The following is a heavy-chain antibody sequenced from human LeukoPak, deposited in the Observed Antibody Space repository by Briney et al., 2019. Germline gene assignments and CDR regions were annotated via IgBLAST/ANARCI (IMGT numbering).Heavy chain of an antibody. V-gene: IGHV1-18*01. D-gene: IGHD6-19*01. CDR2: ISTYNGNT. J-gene: IGHJ4*02. Sequence: ASVKVSCKASGYSFTSYGISWVRQAPGQGLEWMGWISTYNGNTNYAQKLQGRVTMATDTSTTTAYMELRSLTSDDTAAYYCARPHSSGWYLGLWLWGQGTLVTVSS. CDR3: ARPHSSGWYLGLWL. CDR1: GYSFTSYG.